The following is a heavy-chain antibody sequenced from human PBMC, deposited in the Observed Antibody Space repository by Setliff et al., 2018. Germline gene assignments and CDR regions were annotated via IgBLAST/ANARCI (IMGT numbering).Heavy chain of an antibody. CDR3: TRDIVVFTDIDYYYSGMDV. CDR1: GSAFNTYW. Sequence: PGGSLRLSCAASGSAFNTYWMHWVRQVPGKGLVWVARINGDGSVANYADAVKGRFTISRDNAKNTLSLQMNTLKAEDTAVYYCTRDIVVFTDIDYYYSGMDVWGQGTAVTVSS. V-gene: IGHV3-74*01. CDR2: INGDGSVA. D-gene: IGHD2-21*01. J-gene: IGHJ6*02.